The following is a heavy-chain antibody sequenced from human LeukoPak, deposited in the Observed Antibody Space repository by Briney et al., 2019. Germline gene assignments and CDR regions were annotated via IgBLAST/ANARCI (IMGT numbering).Heavy chain of an antibody. J-gene: IGHJ4*02. CDR3: AKDSIPAAGDLDY. D-gene: IGHD6-13*01. V-gene: IGHV3-9*01. CDR2: ISWNSGSI. Sequence: GRSLRLSCAASGFTFDDYAMHWVRQAPGKGLEWVSGISWNSGSIGYADSVKGRFTISRDNAKNSLYLQMNSLRAEDTAVYYCAKDSIPAAGDLDYWGQGTLVTVSS. CDR1: GFTFDDYA.